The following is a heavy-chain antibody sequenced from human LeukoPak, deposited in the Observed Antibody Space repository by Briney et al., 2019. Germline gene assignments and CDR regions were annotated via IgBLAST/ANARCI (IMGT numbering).Heavy chain of an antibody. D-gene: IGHD3-16*01. Sequence: GGSLRLSCAASRFTLSTYWMSWVRQAPGKGPEWVAHIKQDGSQEYYVDSVKGRFTISRDNAKNSLYLQMSNLRAEDTAVYFCARGGGLDVWGQGATVTVSS. J-gene: IGHJ6*02. V-gene: IGHV3-7*03. CDR1: RFTLSTYW. CDR3: ARGGGLDV. CDR2: IKQDGSQE.